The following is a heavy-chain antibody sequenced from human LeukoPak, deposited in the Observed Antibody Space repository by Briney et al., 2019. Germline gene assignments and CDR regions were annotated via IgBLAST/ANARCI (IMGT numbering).Heavy chain of an antibody. CDR1: GGSISSGGYY. J-gene: IGHJ6*03. Sequence: SETLSLTCTVSGGSISSGGYYWGWIRQPPGKGLEWIGYIYHSGSTYYNPSLKSRVTISVDRSKNQFSLKLSSVTAADTAVYYCATKAPPDHYYYMDVWGKGTTVTVSS. V-gene: IGHV4-30-2*01. CDR3: ATKAPPDHYYYMDV. CDR2: IYHSGST.